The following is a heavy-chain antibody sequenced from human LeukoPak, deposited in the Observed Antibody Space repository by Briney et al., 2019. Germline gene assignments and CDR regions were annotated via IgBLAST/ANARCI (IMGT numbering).Heavy chain of an antibody. CDR2: INHSGTT. J-gene: IGHJ6*03. Sequence: SETLSLTCAVYGGSFSGYYWSWIRQPPGKGLEWIGEINHSGTTNYNSSLKSRVTISVGTSKNQFSLKLSSVTAADTAVYYCARRSSTSIYYYYYLDVWGKGTTVSDPS. CDR3: ARRSSTSIYYYYYLDV. V-gene: IGHV4-34*01. CDR1: GGSFSGYY. D-gene: IGHD2-2*01.